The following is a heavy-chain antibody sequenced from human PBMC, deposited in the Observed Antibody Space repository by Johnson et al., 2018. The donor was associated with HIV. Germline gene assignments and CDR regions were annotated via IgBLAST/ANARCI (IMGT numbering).Heavy chain of an antibody. D-gene: IGHD5-18*01. Sequence: VQLVESGGGVVRPGGSLRLSCAASGFTFDDHGMGWVRQAPGKGLEWVSGINWNGGRTGYADSVKGRFTISRDNAKNSLYLQMNSLRAEDTALYYCAREVGIQLWSSDAFDIWGQGTMVTVSS. CDR2: INWNGGRT. CDR1: GFTFDDHG. J-gene: IGHJ3*02. V-gene: IGHV3-20*04. CDR3: AREVGIQLWSSDAFDI.